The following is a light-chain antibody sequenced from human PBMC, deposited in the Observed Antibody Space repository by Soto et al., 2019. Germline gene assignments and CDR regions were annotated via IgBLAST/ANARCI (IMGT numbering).Light chain of an antibody. J-gene: IGKJ1*01. Sequence: EIVLTQAPGTLSLSRGERATLSCRASQRVSSDFLAGVQLKPGQAPGLLIFGASRGDVDIPDRLRGSRSGTDFTLTLSRLEGEFFPLYSCHQYGVSPVTFRQGTKVEI. CDR1: QRVSSDF. V-gene: IGKV3-20*01. CDR3: HQYGVSPVT. CDR2: GAS.